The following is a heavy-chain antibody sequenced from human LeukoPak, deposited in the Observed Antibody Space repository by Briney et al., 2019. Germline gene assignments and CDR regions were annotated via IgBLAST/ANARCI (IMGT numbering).Heavy chain of an antibody. J-gene: IGHJ3*02. CDR1: GGSVSNYY. CDR3: ARMVGATRCDI. Sequence: SETLSLTCTVSGGSVSNYYWSWIRQPAGQGLERIGRIHTTGSTNYAPALKSRVTMSVDTSKSQFSLKLSSVTAADTAVYYCARMVGATRCDIWGQGTMVTVSS. CDR2: IHTTGST. D-gene: IGHD1-26*01. V-gene: IGHV4-4*07.